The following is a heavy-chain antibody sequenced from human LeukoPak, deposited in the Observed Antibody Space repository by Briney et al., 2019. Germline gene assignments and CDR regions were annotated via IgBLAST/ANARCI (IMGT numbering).Heavy chain of an antibody. CDR3: ARSGSGSSWYVNWFDP. Sequence: PSETLSLTCAVYGGSFSGYYWSWIRQPPGKRLEWIGEINHSGSTNYNPSLKSRVTISVDTSKNQFSLKLSSVTAADTAVYYCARSGSGSSWYVNWFDPWGQGTLVTVSS. D-gene: IGHD6-13*01. J-gene: IGHJ5*02. CDR1: GGSFSGYY. V-gene: IGHV4-34*01. CDR2: INHSGST.